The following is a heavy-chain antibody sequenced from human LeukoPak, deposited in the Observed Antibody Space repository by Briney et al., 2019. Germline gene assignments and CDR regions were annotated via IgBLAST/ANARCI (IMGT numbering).Heavy chain of an antibody. CDR1: GFTFSSYS. V-gene: IGHV3-21*01. Sequence: GGSLKLSCAASGFTFSSYSMNWVRQAPGRGLEWVSSISGSGSYIYYADSLQGRFTISRDNAKNSLYLQMNSLRAEDTAVYYCARDYYGDYGFDYWGQGTLLTVSS. CDR2: ISGSGSYI. D-gene: IGHD4-17*01. CDR3: ARDYYGDYGFDY. J-gene: IGHJ4*02.